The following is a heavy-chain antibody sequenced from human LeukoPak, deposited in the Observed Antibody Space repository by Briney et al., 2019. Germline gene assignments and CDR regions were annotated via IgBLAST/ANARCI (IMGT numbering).Heavy chain of an antibody. V-gene: IGHV3-74*01. CDR2: INSDGSIT. CDR1: GXTFSSYW. D-gene: IGHD5-12*01. CDR3: ARVRATFSPHFDN. Sequence: QPGGSLRLSCAASGXTFSSYWMHWVRQAPGKGLMWVLRINSDGSITNYADSVKGRFTISRDNAKNTLCLQMNSLGAEDTAVYYCARVRATFSPHFDNWGQGTLVTVSS. J-gene: IGHJ4*02.